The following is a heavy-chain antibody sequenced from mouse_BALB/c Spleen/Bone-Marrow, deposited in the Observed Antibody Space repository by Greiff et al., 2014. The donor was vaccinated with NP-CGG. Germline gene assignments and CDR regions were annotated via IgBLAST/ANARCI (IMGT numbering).Heavy chain of an antibody. V-gene: IGHV1-80*01. CDR2: IYPGDGDT. CDR3: ARGGRLTGYYFDY. Sequence: QVQLQQSGAELVRPGSSVKISCKASSYAFSSYWMNWVKQRPGQGLEWIGQIYPGDGDTNYNGNFKDKATLTTDKSSTTAYMQFSSLTSEDSAVYFCARGGRLTGYYFDYWGQGTTLTVSS. CDR1: SYAFSSYW. J-gene: IGHJ2*01. D-gene: IGHD4-1*01.